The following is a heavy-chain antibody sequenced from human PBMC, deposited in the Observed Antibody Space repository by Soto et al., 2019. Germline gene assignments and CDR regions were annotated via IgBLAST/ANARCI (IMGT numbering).Heavy chain of an antibody. V-gene: IGHV4-39*07. CDR3: AREVIVVASFDY. J-gene: IGHJ4*02. D-gene: IGHD3-22*01. Sequence: PSETLSLTCTVSGGSISSSSYYWGWIRQPPGKGLEWIGNIYYSGSTYYNPSLKSRVTISVDTSKNQFSLKLSSVTAADTAVYYCAREVIVVASFDYWGQGTLVTVSS. CDR1: GGSISSSSYY. CDR2: IYYSGST.